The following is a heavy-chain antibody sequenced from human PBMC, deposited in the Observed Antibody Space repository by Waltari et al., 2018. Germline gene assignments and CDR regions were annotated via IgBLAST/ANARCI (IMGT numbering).Heavy chain of an antibody. J-gene: IGHJ3*01. CDR3: ASGVMVAAGDDCFDF. Sequence: QMKLVESGGGVAQPGGLWRLSCAACGISFSKHGMHWVRQAPGKGLEWVAFIRFDGSKKFHADSVKGRFTISRDNSKEIVYLQMNSLTTEDTAMYYCASGVMVAAGDDCFDFWGQGTMLTVSS. CDR2: IRFDGSKK. CDR1: GISFSKHG. V-gene: IGHV3-30*02. D-gene: IGHD2-15*01.